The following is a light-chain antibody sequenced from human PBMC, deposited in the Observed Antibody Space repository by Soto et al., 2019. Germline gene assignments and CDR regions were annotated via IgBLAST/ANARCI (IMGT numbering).Light chain of an antibody. J-gene: IGKJ2*01. V-gene: IGKV1-33*01. CDR3: QQYDTVPYT. CDR2: DAS. CDR1: QDISNH. Sequence: DIQMTQSPSSLSASVGDRVTITCQASQDISNHLNWYQQKPGKATKLLIYDASNLETGVPSRFSGTRSGTHFTFTITRLQPEDIAAYSCQQYDTVPYTFGQGTKLPIK.